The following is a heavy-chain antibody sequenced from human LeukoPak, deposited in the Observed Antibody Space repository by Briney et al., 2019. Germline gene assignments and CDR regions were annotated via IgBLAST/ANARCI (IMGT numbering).Heavy chain of an antibody. D-gene: IGHD4-23*01. CDR1: GYTLTELS. CDR3: ARDDYGGNVRPHDYYYYMDV. J-gene: IGHJ6*03. CDR2: FDPEDGET. V-gene: IGHV1-24*01. Sequence: GASVKVSCKVSGYTLTELSMHWVRQAPGKGLEWMVGFDPEDGETIYAQKFQGRVTMTEDTSTDTAYMELSSLRSEDTAVYYCARDDYGGNVRPHDYYYYMDVWGKGTTVTVSS.